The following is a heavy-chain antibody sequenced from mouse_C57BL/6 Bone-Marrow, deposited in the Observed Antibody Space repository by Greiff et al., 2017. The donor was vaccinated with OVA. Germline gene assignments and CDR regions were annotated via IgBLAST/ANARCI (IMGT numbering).Heavy chain of an antibody. CDR1: GYAFSSSW. J-gene: IGHJ4*01. V-gene: IGHV1-82*01. CDR3: AGGPGVY. CDR2: IYPGDGDT. Sequence: QVQLKQSGPELVKPGASVKISCKASGYAFSSSWMNWVKQRPGQGLEWIGRIYPGDGDTNYNGKFKGKATLTADKSSSTAYMQLSSLTSEDSAVYFCAGGPGVYWGQGTSVTVSS.